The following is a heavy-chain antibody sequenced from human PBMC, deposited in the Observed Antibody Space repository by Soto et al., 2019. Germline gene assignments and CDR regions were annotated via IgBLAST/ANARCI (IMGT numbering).Heavy chain of an antibody. D-gene: IGHD5-12*01. CDR2: IYYGGSP. CDR3: ARRVDIVATTYFDY. J-gene: IGHJ4*02. CDR1: GGSISSSSYY. V-gene: IGHV4-39*01. Sequence: QLQLQESGPGLVKPSETLSLTCTVSGGSISSSSYYWGWIRQPPGNGLEGIGGIYYGGSPYYNPSLKSRVTIAVDTSKNQFSLKLSSVTAADTAMYYCARRVDIVATTYFDYWGQGTLVTVSS.